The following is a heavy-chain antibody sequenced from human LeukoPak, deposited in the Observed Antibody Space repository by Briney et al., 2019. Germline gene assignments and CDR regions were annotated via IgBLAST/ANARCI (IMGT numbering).Heavy chain of an antibody. CDR3: AREGRVSGYDFDC. D-gene: IGHD5-12*01. CDR2: INSDGSSI. J-gene: IGHJ4*02. CDR1: GFTFSSYW. Sequence: GGSLRLSCAASGFTFSSYWMHWVRQAPGKGLVWVSRINSDGSSITYADSAKGRFTISRDNAKNTLCLQMNSLRVEETAVYYCAREGRVSGYDFDCWGQGTLVTVPS. V-gene: IGHV3-74*03.